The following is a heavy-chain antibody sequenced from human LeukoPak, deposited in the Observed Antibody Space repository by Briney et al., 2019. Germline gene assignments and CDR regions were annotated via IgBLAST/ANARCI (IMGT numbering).Heavy chain of an antibody. V-gene: IGHV1-69*13. D-gene: IGHD5-18*01. CDR1: GGTFSSYA. CDR2: IIPIFGTA. J-gene: IGHJ6*02. Sequence: SVKVSCKASGGTFSSYAISWVRQAPGQGLEWMGGIIPIFGTANYAQKFQGRVTITADESTGTAYMELSSLRSEDTAVYYCARTSLYRGYSYGSIWRTSGMDVWGQGTTVTVSS. CDR3: ARTSLYRGYSYGSIWRTSGMDV.